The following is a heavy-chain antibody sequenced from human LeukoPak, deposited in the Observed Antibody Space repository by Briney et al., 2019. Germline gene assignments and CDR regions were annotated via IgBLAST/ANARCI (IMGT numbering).Heavy chain of an antibody. CDR3: TTGIRGD. J-gene: IGHJ4*02. Sequence: GGSLRLSCAASGLTFPNAWMNWFRKPPGKGLEWVGRIASKTDGGTTDYAAPVKGRFTISRDDSKNTLFLQMNSLKTEDTAVYYCTTGIRGDCGQGTLVTVSS. V-gene: IGHV3-15*04. CDR2: IASKTDGGTT. CDR1: GLTFPNAW.